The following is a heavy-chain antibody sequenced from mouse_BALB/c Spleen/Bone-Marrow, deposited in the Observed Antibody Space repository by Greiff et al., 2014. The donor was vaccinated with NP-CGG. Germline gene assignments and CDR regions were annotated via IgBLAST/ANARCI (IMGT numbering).Heavy chain of an antibody. CDR2: INPSSGYT. D-gene: IGHD2-10*02. Sequence: VKLMESGAELARPGASVKMSCKASGYAFTSYTMHWVKQRPGQGLEWIGYINPSSGYTNYNQKFKDKATWTADKSSSTAYMQLSSLTSEDSAVYYCAYGNYGYAMDYWGQGTSVTVSS. V-gene: IGHV1-4*01. CDR3: AYGNYGYAMDY. CDR1: GYAFTSYT. J-gene: IGHJ4*01.